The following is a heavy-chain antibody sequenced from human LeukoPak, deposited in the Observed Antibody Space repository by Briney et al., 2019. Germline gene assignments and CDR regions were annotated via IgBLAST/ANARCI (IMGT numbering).Heavy chain of an antibody. CDR3: AKSLESTNYYYHMDV. D-gene: IGHD2-2*01. CDR2: ISGSGGST. J-gene: IGHJ6*03. V-gene: IGHV3-23*01. CDR1: GFTFSSYA. Sequence: GGSLRLSCAASGFTFSSYAMSWVRQAPGKGLEWVSAISGSGGSTYYADSVKGRFTISRDNSKNTLYLQTNSLRAEDTAVYYCAKSLESTNYYYHMDVWGKGTTVTISS.